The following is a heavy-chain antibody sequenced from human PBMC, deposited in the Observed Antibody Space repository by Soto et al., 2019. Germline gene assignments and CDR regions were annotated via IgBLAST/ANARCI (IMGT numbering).Heavy chain of an antibody. CDR3: VKDFGRLLAATPDS. CDR1: GFTFTTYG. V-gene: IGHV3-30*18. CDR2: ISYDGGSK. J-gene: IGHJ4*02. Sequence: QVQLVESGGGVVQPGRSLRLSCAASGFTFTTYGMHWVRQAPGKGLEWVAFISYDGGSKYHSDSVRGRFTISRDTSKNTLYLQMNILRPEDMAVYYCVKDFGRLLAATPDSWGQGTLVTVSS. D-gene: IGHD2-15*01.